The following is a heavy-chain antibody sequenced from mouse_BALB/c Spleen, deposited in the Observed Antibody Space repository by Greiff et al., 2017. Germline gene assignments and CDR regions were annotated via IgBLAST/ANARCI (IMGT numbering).Heavy chain of an antibody. CDR3: ARRRSAYAMDY. V-gene: IGHV1-4*02. Sequence: QVQLQQSAAELARPGASVKMSCKASGYTFTSYTMHWVKQRPGQGLEWIGYINPSSGYTEYNQKFKDKTTLTADKSSSTAYMQLSSLTSEDSAVYYCARRRSAYAMDYWGQGTSVTVSS. D-gene: IGHD6-1*01. J-gene: IGHJ4*01. CDR2: INPSSGYT. CDR1: GYTFTSYT.